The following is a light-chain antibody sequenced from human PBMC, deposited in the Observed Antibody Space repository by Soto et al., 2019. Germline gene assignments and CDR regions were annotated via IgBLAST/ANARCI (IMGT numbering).Light chain of an antibody. CDR3: QQLNSYPLT. CDR1: QSILFSSNNKNY. J-gene: IGKJ4*01. V-gene: IGKV4-1*01. Sequence: DIVMTQSPGSLAVSLGERATINCKSSQSILFSSNNKNYLAWYQQKPGKAPKLLIYAASPLQSGVPSRFSGSGSGTDFTLTISSLQPEDFATYYCQQLNSYPLTFGGGTKVDIK. CDR2: AAS.